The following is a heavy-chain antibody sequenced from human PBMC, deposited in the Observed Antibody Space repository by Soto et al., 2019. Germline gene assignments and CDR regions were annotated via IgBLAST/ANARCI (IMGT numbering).Heavy chain of an antibody. CDR2: ISGSDDST. Sequence: EVQLLESGGGLVQPGESLRLSCAASGFTFSSYAMSWVRQAPGKGLEWVSVISGSDDSTYYAVSVKGRFTISRDNSKNTLYRQMNRLRAEDLAVYFCARRSSSATFVYWGQGTLVTVSS. CDR3: ARRSSSATFVY. D-gene: IGHD6-6*01. J-gene: IGHJ4*02. V-gene: IGHV3-23*01. CDR1: GFTFSSYA.